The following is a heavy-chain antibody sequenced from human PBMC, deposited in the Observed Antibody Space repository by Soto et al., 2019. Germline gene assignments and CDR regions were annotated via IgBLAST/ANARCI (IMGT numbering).Heavy chain of an antibody. CDR2: ISGSGDST. Sequence: GGSLRLSSAASGFSFSTYAMTWVRQAPGKGLEWVSGISGSGDSTYYADSVKGRFTVSRDNSKNTLYLQMNSLRAEDTAVFYCAKERSSGWSFDYWGQGTLVTVSS. CDR3: AKERSSGWSFDY. D-gene: IGHD6-19*01. J-gene: IGHJ4*02. CDR1: GFSFSTYA. V-gene: IGHV3-23*01.